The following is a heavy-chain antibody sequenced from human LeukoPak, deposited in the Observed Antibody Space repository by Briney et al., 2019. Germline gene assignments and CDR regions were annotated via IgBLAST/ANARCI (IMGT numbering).Heavy chain of an antibody. CDR3: ARGPQSPYCTGGVCWAPWLFDY. V-gene: IGHV1-2*02. CDR2: INPNSGGT. CDR1: GYTFTGYY. J-gene: IGHJ4*02. D-gene: IGHD2-8*02. Sequence: ASVKVSCKASGYTFTGYYIHWVRQAPGQGLEWMGWINPNSGGTNYAQKFQGRVTMTRDTSISTAYMELSRLRSDDTAVYYCARGPQSPYCTGGVCWAPWLFDYWGQGTLVTVSS.